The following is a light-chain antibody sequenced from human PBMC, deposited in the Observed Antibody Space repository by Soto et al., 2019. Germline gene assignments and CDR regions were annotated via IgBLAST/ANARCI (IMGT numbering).Light chain of an antibody. Sequence: DIPMTQSPSSLSASVGDRVTISCRASRTISGYLNWYQQKPGTAPKLLIYAAFTLQRGVPSRFSGSGSGTDFTLTISSLLPEDFATYHCQQSYSTPLTFGGGTKLEIK. CDR1: RTISGY. CDR2: AAF. J-gene: IGKJ4*01. CDR3: QQSYSTPLT. V-gene: IGKV1-39*01.